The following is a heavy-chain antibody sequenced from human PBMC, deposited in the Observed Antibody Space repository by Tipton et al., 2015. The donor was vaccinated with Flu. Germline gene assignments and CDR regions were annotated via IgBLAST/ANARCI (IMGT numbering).Heavy chain of an antibody. Sequence: LRLSCTVSGGSISSGSYYWSWIRQPAGKGLEWIGRIYTSGSTNYNPSLKSRVTISVDTSKNQFSLKLSSVTAADTAVYYCARGVIYYDSSGPITDAFDTWGQGTMVTVSS. CDR3: ARGVIYYDSSGPITDAFDT. CDR2: IYTSGST. D-gene: IGHD3-22*01. CDR1: GGSISSGSYY. J-gene: IGHJ3*02. V-gene: IGHV4-61*02.